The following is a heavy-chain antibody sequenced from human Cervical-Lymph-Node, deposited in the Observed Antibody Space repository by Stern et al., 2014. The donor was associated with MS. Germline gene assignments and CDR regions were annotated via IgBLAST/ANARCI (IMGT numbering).Heavy chain of an antibody. CDR2: IYYTGST. CDR3: ARVVVLAGSRWFDP. Sequence: QVQLQESGPGLVKPSETLSLTCRVSGDSISGNYLSWIRQPPGKGLEWIGYIYYTGSTNYNPSLKSRVTISIDTSKTQFSLRLNSVTAADTAVYYCARVVVLAGSRWFDPWGQGILVSVSS. CDR1: GDSISGNY. D-gene: IGHD2-15*01. V-gene: IGHV4-59*01. J-gene: IGHJ5*02.